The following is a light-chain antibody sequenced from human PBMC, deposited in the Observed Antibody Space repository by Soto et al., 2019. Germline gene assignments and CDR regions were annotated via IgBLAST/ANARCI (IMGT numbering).Light chain of an antibody. J-gene: IGLJ1*01. CDR3: YSYAGSYTFYV. CDR1: SSDVGGYNY. Sequence: QSXLTQPRSVSGSPGQSVTISCTGTSSDVGGYNYVSWYQQHPGKAPKLMIYDVSKRPSGVPDRFSGSKSGNTASLTISGLQAEDEADYYCYSYAGSYTFYVFGTGTKVTVL. CDR2: DVS. V-gene: IGLV2-11*01.